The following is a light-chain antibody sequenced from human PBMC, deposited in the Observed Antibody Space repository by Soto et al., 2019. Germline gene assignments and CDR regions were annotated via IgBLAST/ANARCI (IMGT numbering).Light chain of an antibody. CDR3: QQYNKGTKT. Sequence: EIVMTQSPATLSVSPGERATLSCRASQSVSSNLAWYQQKPGQAPRLLIYGASTRATGIPARFSGSGSGTEFTLLISSLQSEDFGIYYFQQYNKGTKTFGQATKVHIK. V-gene: IGKV3-15*01. CDR2: GAS. CDR1: QSVSSN. J-gene: IGKJ1*01.